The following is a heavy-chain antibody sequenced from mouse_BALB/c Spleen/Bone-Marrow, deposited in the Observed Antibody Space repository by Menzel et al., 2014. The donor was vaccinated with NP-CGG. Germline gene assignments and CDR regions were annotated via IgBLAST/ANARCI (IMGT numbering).Heavy chain of an antibody. J-gene: IGHJ3*01. D-gene: IGHD1-1*01. Sequence: VQLQQSGAELVKPGASVKLSCTASGFNIKDTYMHWVKRRPEQGLEWIGRIDPANDNTKYDPKFQGKATITADTSSNTAYLQLSSLTSEDTAVYYCASYYYDSSTFAYWGQGTLVTVPA. V-gene: IGHV14-3*02. CDR3: ASYYYDSSTFAY. CDR1: GFNIKDTY. CDR2: IDPANDNT.